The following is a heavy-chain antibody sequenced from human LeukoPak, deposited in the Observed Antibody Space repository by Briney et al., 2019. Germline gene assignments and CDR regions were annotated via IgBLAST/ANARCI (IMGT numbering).Heavy chain of an antibody. CDR2: ISAYNGNT. J-gene: IGHJ6*02. CDR1: GYTFTSYG. D-gene: IGHD5-18*01. CDR3: ARDLLGYSYGYYYGMDV. Sequence: ASVKVSCKASGYTFTSYGISWVRQAPGQGLEWMGWISAYNGNTNYAQKLQGRVTMTTDTSTSTAYMELRSLRSDDTAVYYSARDLLGYSYGYYYGMDVWGQGTTVTVSS. V-gene: IGHV1-18*01.